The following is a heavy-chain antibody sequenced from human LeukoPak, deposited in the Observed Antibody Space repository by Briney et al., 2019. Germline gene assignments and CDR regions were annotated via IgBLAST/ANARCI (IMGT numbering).Heavy chain of an antibody. CDR1: GFTFSDYY. D-gene: IGHD4-17*01. CDR2: ISSSGFTI. CDR3: AREVTMLTSDYYFDL. Sequence: GGSLRLSCAASGFTFSDYYMSWIRQAPGKGLEWVSCISSSGFTIYYADSLKGRFTISRDNAKKSLYLQMDSLRVDDTALYYCAREVTMLTSDYYFDLWGRGTLDTVSS. V-gene: IGHV3-11*04. J-gene: IGHJ2*01.